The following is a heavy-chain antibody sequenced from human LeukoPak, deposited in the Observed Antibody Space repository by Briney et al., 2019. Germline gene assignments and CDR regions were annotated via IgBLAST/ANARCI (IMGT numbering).Heavy chain of an antibody. Sequence: SQTLSLTCTVSGGSISSGSYYWNWIRQPAGKRLEWLGHVFTRGTTNYNASLEGRLTISLDTARNQFSLYLSSVTAADTAMYFCARSSLAVYFDYWGQGTLVTVSS. D-gene: IGHD6-19*01. V-gene: IGHV4-61*09. CDR3: ARSSLAVYFDY. J-gene: IGHJ4*02. CDR1: GGSISSGSYY. CDR2: VFTRGTT.